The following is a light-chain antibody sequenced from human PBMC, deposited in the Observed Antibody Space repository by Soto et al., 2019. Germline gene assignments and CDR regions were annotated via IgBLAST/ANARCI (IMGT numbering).Light chain of an antibody. Sequence: SVLTQAAAVSGSPGQSITISCTGTGSDVGGYDYVSWYQHHPGKAPKVMIYEVTNRPSGVSNRFSGSKSGNTASLTISGLLAEDEADYYCSSYTSSSTYVFGTGTKVTVL. CDR1: GSDVGGYDY. J-gene: IGLJ1*01. CDR2: EVT. CDR3: SSYTSSSTYV. V-gene: IGLV2-14*01.